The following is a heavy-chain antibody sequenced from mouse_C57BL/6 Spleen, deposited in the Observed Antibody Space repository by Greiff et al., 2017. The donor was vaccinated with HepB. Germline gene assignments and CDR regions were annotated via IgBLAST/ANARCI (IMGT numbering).Heavy chain of an antibody. J-gene: IGHJ4*01. CDR2: ISYDGSN. D-gene: IGHD2-3*01. CDR3: ARGFYDGYYGDYAMDY. CDR1: GYSITSGYY. V-gene: IGHV3-6*01. Sequence: EVKLQESGPGLVKPSQSLSLTCSVTGYSITSGYYWNWIRQFPGNKLEWMGYISYDGSNNYNPSLKNRISITRDTSKNQFFLKLNSVTTEDTATYYCARGFYDGYYGDYAMDYWGQGTSVTVSS.